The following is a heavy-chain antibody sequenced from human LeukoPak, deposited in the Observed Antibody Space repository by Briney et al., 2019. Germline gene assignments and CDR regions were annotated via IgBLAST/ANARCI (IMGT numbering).Heavy chain of an antibody. D-gene: IGHD3-10*01. CDR2: INPNSGGT. V-gene: IGHV1-2*02. Sequence: RASVKVSCKASGYTFTGYYMHWVRQAPGQGLEWMGWINPNSGGTNYAQKFQGRVTMTRDTSISTAYMELSRLRSDDTAVYYCARGLWFGELGYYYYYMDVWGKGTTVTISS. CDR1: GYTFTGYY. J-gene: IGHJ6*03. CDR3: ARGLWFGELGYYYYYMDV.